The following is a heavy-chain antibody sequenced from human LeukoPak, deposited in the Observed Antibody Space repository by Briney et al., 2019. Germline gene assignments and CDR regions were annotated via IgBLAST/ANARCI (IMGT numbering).Heavy chain of an antibody. J-gene: IGHJ3*01. D-gene: IGHD2-15*01. CDR2: ISDNGGST. CDR1: GFTFSSYS. CDR3: EVVAVTHRQAFDL. Sequence: HPGGSLRLSCAASGFTFSSYSMNWVRQAPGKGLEWVSVISDNGGSTYYADSVKGRFTISRDNSKNTLYLQMNSLRVEDTAVYYCEVVAVTHRQAFDLWGQGTLVTVCS. V-gene: IGHV3-23*01.